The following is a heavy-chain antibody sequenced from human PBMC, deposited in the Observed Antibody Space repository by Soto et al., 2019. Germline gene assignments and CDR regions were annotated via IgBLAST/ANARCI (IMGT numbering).Heavy chain of an antibody. V-gene: IGHV1-18*04. D-gene: IGHD3-3*01. CDR3: ARGRNDFWSGYYTRPIGMDV. CDR1: GYTFTSYG. CDR2: ISAYNGNT. J-gene: IGHJ6*02. Sequence: QVQLVQSGAEVKKPGASVKVSCKASGYTFTSYGISWVRQVPGQGLEWMGWISAYNGNTNYAQKLQGRVTMTTDTSTSTAYMELRSLRSDDTAVYYCARGRNDFWSGYYTRPIGMDVWGQGTTVTVSS.